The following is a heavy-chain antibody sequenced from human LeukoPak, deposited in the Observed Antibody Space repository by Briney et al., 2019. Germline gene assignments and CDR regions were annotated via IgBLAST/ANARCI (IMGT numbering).Heavy chain of an antibody. V-gene: IGHV3-23*01. Sequence: PGGSLRLSCAASGFTFSSYAMSWVRQAPGKGLEWVSAISGSGGSTYYADSVKGRFTISRDNSKNTLYLQMNSLRAEDTAVHYCAKDFGGGFDDFWSGYSLGVAFDIWGQGTMVTVSS. CDR1: GFTFSSYA. CDR3: AKDFGGGFDDFWSGYSLGVAFDI. CDR2: ISGSGGST. J-gene: IGHJ3*02. D-gene: IGHD3-3*01.